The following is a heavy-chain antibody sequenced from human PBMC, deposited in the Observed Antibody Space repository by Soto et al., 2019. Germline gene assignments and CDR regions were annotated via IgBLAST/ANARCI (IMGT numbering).Heavy chain of an antibody. Sequence: GSLRLSCAASGFTFSSYGMHWVRQAPGKGLEWVAVISYDGSNKYYADSVKGRFTISRDNSKNTLYLQMNSLRAEDTAVYYCAKFGYYDSSGYYPPGYWGQGTLVTVSS. CDR3: AKFGYYDSSGYYPPGY. D-gene: IGHD3-22*01. V-gene: IGHV3-30*18. CDR1: GFTFSSYG. CDR2: ISYDGSNK. J-gene: IGHJ4*02.